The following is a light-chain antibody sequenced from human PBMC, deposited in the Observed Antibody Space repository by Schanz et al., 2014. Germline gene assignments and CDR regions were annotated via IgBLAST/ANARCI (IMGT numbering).Light chain of an antibody. J-gene: IGKJ2*01. CDR1: QSISSTY. CDR2: GAS. V-gene: IGKV3-20*01. CDR3: QQYGSSPYT. Sequence: EIVLTQSPGALSLSPGERATLSCRASQSISSTYLAWYQQKPGQAPRLLIYGASSRATGIPDRFSGRGSGTDFTLTIDRLEPEDFAVYYCQQYGSSPYTFGQGTKLEIK.